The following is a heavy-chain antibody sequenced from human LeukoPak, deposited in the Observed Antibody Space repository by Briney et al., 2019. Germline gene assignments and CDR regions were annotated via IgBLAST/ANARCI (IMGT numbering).Heavy chain of an antibody. CDR3: AHTYGDSDY. D-gene: IGHD4-17*01. V-gene: IGHV3-48*01. CDR2: ISSSSSNV. CDR1: GFTFSSYS. Sequence: GGSLRLSCAASGFTFSSYSMNWVRQAPGRGLEWVSYISSSSSNVYYADSVRGRFTIPRDNARNSLYLQMNSLRAEDTAVYYCAHTYGDSDYWGQGTLVTVSS. J-gene: IGHJ4*02.